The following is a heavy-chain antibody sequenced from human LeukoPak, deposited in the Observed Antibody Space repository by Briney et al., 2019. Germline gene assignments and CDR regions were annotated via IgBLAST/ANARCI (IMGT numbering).Heavy chain of an antibody. CDR1: GFTFSSYA. CDR3: AKVKYQLLSPYFDY. J-gene: IGHJ4*02. V-gene: IGHV3-23*01. Sequence: PGGSLRLSCAASGFTFSSYAMSWVRQAPGKGLEWVSAISGSGGSTYYADSVKGRFTISRDNSKNTLHLQMNSLRAEDTAVYYCAKVKYQLLSPYFDYWGQGTLVTVSS. CDR2: ISGSGGST. D-gene: IGHD2-2*01.